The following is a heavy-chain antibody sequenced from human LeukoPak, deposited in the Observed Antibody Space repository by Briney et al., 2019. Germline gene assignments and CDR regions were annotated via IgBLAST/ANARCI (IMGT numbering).Heavy chain of an antibody. CDR2: INPNSGGT. CDR3: ARSKPDYCDSSGYVGTFDY. CDR1: GYTFTGYY. V-gene: IGHV1-2*06. Sequence: GASVKVSCKASGYTFTGYYMHWVRQAPGQGLEWMGRINPNSGGTNYAQKFQGRVAMTRDTSISTAYMELSRLRSDDTAVYYCARSKPDYCDSSGYVGTFDYWGQGTLVTVSS. J-gene: IGHJ4*02. D-gene: IGHD3-22*01.